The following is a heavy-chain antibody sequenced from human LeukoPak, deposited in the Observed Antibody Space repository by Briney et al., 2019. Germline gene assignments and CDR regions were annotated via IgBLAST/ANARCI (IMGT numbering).Heavy chain of an antibody. Sequence: PSETLSLTCAVSGDSINSNNWWNWVRQPPGKGLEWIGEIYHSRSTNYNPPLKSRVTILVDKSKNQFSLKLSSVTAADTAVYYCAREALGGARFFDYWGQGTLVTVSS. J-gene: IGHJ4*02. V-gene: IGHV4-4*02. D-gene: IGHD1-26*01. CDR2: IYHSRST. CDR1: GDSINSNNW. CDR3: AREALGGARFFDY.